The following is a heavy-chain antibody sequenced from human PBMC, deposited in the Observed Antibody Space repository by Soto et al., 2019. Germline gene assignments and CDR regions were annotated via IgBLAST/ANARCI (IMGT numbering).Heavy chain of an antibody. CDR3: AREGAARQPPPTGYNWFDP. D-gene: IGHD6-6*01. J-gene: IGHJ5*02. CDR1: GGTFSSYA. V-gene: IGHV1-69*13. CDR2: IIPIFGTA. Sequence: VASVKVSCKASGGTFSSYAISWVRQAPGQGLEWMGGIIPIFGTANYAQKFQGRVTITADESTSTAYMELSSLRSEDTAVYYCAREGAARQPPPTGYNWFDPWGQGTLVTVSS.